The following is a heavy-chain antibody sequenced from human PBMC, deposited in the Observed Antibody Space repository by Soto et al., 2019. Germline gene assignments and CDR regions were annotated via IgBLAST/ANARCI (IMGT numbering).Heavy chain of an antibody. D-gene: IGHD3-22*01. V-gene: IGHV3-73*01. CDR3: TRPNYHTSGYAHX. CDR2: IISKANSYAT. CDR1: GFTFSGSA. J-gene: IGHJ4*02. Sequence: GGALRLSWAASGFTFSGSAMHWVRQASGKGVELVGPIISKANSYATAYAASVKGRFTIPRDDSKNTAYLQMNSMKTEDTAVYYCTRPNYHTSGYAHXWGQGTLVTVSX.